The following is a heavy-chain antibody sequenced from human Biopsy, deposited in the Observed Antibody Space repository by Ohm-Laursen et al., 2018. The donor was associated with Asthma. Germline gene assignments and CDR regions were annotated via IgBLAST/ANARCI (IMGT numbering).Heavy chain of an antibody. D-gene: IGHD5-24*01. CDR3: ARISRLGYNSLDYGMDV. V-gene: IGHV3-53*01. CDR1: GFNFRTYA. Sequence: SLRLSCSASGFNFRTYALSWVRQAPGKGLEWVSLIYSGDNTYYADSVKGRFTISRDHSKLYLQMNNLRAEDTAVYHCARISRLGYNSLDYGMDVWGQGTTVTVSS. J-gene: IGHJ6*02. CDR2: IYSGDNT.